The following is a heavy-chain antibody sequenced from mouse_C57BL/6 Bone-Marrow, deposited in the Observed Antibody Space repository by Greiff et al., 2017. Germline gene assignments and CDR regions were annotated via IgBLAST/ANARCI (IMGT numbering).Heavy chain of an antibody. Sequence: EVQLQQSGPELVKPGASVKISCKASGYTFTDYYMNWVKQSHGKSLEWIGDINPNNGGTSYNQKFKGKATLTVDKSSSTAYMELRSLTSEDSAVYYCALWFAYWGQGALGTVSA. V-gene: IGHV1-26*01. J-gene: IGHJ3*01. CDR3: ALWFAY. CDR2: INPNNGGT. CDR1: GYTFTDYY.